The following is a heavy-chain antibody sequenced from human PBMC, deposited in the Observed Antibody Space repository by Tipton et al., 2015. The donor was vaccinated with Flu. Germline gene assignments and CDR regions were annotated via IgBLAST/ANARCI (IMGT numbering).Heavy chain of an antibody. V-gene: IGHV3-7*01. J-gene: IGHJ4*02. CDR1: GFTFRAYW. CDR3: AISTTNAIPFGI. CDR2: INEDGTDK. Sequence: SLRLSCAAPGFTFRAYWTSWVRQAPGKGLQWVANINEDGTDKYYVDSVKGRFTISRDDAKNSLYLQMNSLRAKDTAVYFCAISTTNAIPFGIWGQGTLVTVSS. D-gene: IGHD2/OR15-2a*01.